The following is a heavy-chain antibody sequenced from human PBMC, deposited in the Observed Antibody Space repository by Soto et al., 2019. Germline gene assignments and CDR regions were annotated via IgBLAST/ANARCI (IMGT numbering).Heavy chain of an antibody. D-gene: IGHD6-19*01. CDR1: GFTFSSYS. V-gene: IGHV3-21*01. Sequence: PGGSLRLSCAASGFTFSSYSMNWVRQAPGKGLEWVSSISSSSSYIYYADSVKGRFTISRDNAKNSLYLQMSSLRAEDTAVYYCARDRMYDSSYFDYWGQGTLVTVSS. J-gene: IGHJ4*02. CDR3: ARDRMYDSSYFDY. CDR2: ISSSSSYI.